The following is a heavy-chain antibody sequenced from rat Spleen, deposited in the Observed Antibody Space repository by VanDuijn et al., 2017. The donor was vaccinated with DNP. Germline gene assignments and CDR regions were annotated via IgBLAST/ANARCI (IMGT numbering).Heavy chain of an antibody. CDR3: AKGPNYGGYSDYFDY. J-gene: IGHJ2*01. CDR1: GFNFNGYW. D-gene: IGHD1-11*01. V-gene: IGHV4-2*01. CDR2: INKDSSTI. Sequence: EVKLVESGGGLVQPGKSLKLSCAASGFNFNGYWMGWVRQAPGKGLEWIGQINKDSSTINYNPSLKDKFTIPRDNAQNTLYLQMNKLGSEDTATYYCAKGPNYGGYSDYFDYWGQGVMVTVSS.